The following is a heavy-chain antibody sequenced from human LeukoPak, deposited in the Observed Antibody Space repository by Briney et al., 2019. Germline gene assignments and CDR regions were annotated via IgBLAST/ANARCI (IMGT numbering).Heavy chain of an antibody. D-gene: IGHD2-2*01. J-gene: IGHJ5*02. CDR2: IYYSGST. CDR1: GGSISSYY. V-gene: IGHV4-59*01. CDR3: ARAPGYCSSTNCYSWFDP. Sequence: PSETLSLTCTVSGGSISSYYWSWIRQPPGKGLEWIGYIYYSGSTNYNPSLKSRVTISVDTSKNQFSLKLSSVTAADTAVYYCARAPGYCSSTNCYSWFDPWGQGTLVTVSS.